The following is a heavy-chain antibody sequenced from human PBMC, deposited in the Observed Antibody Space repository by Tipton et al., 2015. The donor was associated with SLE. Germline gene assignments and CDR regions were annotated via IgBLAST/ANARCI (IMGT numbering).Heavy chain of an antibody. J-gene: IGHJ5*02. D-gene: IGHD6-13*01. Sequence: GSLRLSCAASGFPFSTYWMTWVRQAPGKGLEWVANIKDDGTEKRYLDSVKGRFTINRDNPKNSLHLQMSSLSPEDTGIYYCARGLAASGPWGQGTLVTVSS. CDR3: ARGLAASGP. CDR2: IKDDGTEK. V-gene: IGHV3-7*04. CDR1: GFPFSTYW.